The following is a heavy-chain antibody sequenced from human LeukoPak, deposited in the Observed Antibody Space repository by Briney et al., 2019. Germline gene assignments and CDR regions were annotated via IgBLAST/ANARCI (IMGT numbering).Heavy chain of an antibody. D-gene: IGHD2-21*02. V-gene: IGHV3-23*01. J-gene: IGHJ3*02. CDR1: GFTFSSYA. CDR3: AKGESVVTAQDDTFDI. Sequence: GGSLRLSCAAPGFTFSSYAMSWVRQAPGKGLEWVSAISGSGGSTYYADSVKGRFTISRDNSKNTLYLQMNSLRAEDTAVYYCAKGESVVTAQDDTFDIWGQGTMVTVSS. CDR2: ISGSGGST.